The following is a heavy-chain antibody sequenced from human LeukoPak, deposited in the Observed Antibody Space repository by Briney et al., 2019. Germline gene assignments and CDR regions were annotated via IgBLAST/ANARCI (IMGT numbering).Heavy chain of an antibody. CDR1: GFTLSSYA. D-gene: IGHD6-19*01. CDR3: AGKSIPVAGNVFQH. Sequence: SGGSLRLSCTASGFTLSSYAMSWVRQAPGEGLEWVSTISGSADNTNYAEAVKGRFTISRDNSKNTMYLQMNSLRAEDTAVYYCAGKSIPVAGNVFQHWGQGTLVTVSS. V-gene: IGHV3-23*01. CDR2: ISGSADNT. J-gene: IGHJ1*01.